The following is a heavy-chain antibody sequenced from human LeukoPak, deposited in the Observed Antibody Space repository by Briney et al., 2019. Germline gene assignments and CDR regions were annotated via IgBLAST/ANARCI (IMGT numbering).Heavy chain of an antibody. CDR3: ARLPSSGWLRYYFDY. CDR2: MYYSGST. J-gene: IGHJ4*02. V-gene: IGHV4-39*01. D-gene: IGHD6-19*01. Sequence: SETLSLTCTVSGGSISGSSYYWGWIRQPPGKGLEWIGTMYYSGSTYYNPSLKSRVTISVDTSKNQFSLKVSSVTAADTAVYYCARLPSSGWLRYYFDYWGQGTLVTVSS. CDR1: GGSISGSSYY.